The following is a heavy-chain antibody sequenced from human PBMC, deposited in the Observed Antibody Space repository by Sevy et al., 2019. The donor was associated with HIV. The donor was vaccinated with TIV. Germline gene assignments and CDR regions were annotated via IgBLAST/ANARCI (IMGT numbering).Heavy chain of an antibody. CDR3: TRGLATADTPEYYFDY. J-gene: IGHJ4*02. D-gene: IGHD5-12*01. Sequence: GGSLRLSCTTSGFTFDDYAMNWFRQAPGMGLEWVAFITRNSYEAYGGTTDYAASVKGRFIISRDDSKSIAYLQMNSLKTEDTAVYYCTRGLATADTPEYYFDYWGQGTLVTVSS. CDR2: ITRNSYEAYGGTT. CDR1: GFTFDDYA. V-gene: IGHV3-49*03.